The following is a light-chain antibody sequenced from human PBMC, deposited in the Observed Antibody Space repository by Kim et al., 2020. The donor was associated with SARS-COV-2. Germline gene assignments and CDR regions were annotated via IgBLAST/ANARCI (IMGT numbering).Light chain of an antibody. CDR1: SSDVGAYHH. V-gene: IGLV2-14*03. CDR3: NSYTTSRTYV. Sequence: QSALTQPASVSGSPGQSITMSCTGTSSDVGAYHHVSWYQQHPGRAPKLIIYDVTNRPSGVSNRFSASKSGNTASLTISGLQAEDEADYYCNSYTTSRTYVFGSGTKVTVL. J-gene: IGLJ1*01. CDR2: DVT.